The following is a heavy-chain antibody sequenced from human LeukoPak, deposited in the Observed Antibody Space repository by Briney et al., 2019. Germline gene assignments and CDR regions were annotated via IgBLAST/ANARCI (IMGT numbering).Heavy chain of an antibody. J-gene: IGHJ6*03. D-gene: IGHD3-10*01. CDR2: VIAISGTT. Sequence: SVKVSRKASGDSFNNFAFSWVRQAPGQGLEWMGGVIAISGTTNYAQRFQGRVTITTDESTNTAYMHLSSLRSEDSALYYCVRGKRNGYFGATTYYNDFYYMDVWGKGTTVTVSS. CDR1: GDSFNNFA. V-gene: IGHV1-69*05. CDR3: VRGKRNGYFGATTYYNDFYYMDV.